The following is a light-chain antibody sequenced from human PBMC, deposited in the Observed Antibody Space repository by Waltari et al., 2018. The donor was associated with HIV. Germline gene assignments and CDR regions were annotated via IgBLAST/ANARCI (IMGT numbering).Light chain of an antibody. CDR2: ARN. V-gene: IGLV3-19*01. Sequence: SSELTQDPSVSVALGQTVKITCQGDSLRSYYASWYQQKPGQAPVLVIYARNNRPSVFPDRFSGSSSGDTASLTITGAQAEDEAAYYCNSRDSSVNPLQVIFGGGTKVTVL. CDR3: NSRDSSVNPLQVI. CDR1: SLRSYY. J-gene: IGLJ2*01.